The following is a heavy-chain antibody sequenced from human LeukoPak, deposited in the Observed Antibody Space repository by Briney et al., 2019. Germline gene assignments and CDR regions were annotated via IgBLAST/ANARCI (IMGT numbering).Heavy chain of an antibody. Sequence: GGSLRLSCAASGFTFSSYGMSWVRQAPGKGLEWVSVISGSGDETYYADSVKGRFTISRDNSKYTLFLQMNSLRAEDTAVYYCAKDRISTGSNDYWGQGTLVTASS. CDR2: ISGSGDET. D-gene: IGHD3-10*01. J-gene: IGHJ4*02. V-gene: IGHV3-23*01. CDR1: GFTFSSYG. CDR3: AKDRISTGSNDY.